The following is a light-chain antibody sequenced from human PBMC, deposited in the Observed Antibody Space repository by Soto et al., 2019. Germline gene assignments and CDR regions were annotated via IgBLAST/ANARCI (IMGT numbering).Light chain of an antibody. V-gene: IGKV3-20*01. CDR2: GAS. CDR3: LQYSRAFRT. CDR1: QSVSSN. J-gene: IGKJ1*01. Sequence: EIVMTQSPATLSVSPGERATLSCRASQSVSSNLAWYQQKPGQAPRLLIYGASSRVTGIPDRFSGSGSGTDFTLTISRLEPEDFAVYYCLQYSRAFRTFGQGTKVDIK.